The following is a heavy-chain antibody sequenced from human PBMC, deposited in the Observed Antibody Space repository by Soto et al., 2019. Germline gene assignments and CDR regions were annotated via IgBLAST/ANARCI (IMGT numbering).Heavy chain of an antibody. CDR1: GGTFSSYA. V-gene: IGHV1-69*13. Sequence: SVKVSCKASGGTFSSYAISWVRQAPGQGLEWMGGIIPIFGTANYAQKFQGRVTITADESTSTAYMELSSLTSEDTAVYYCARSIVVVPAAIYYYGMDVWGQGTTVTVSS. CDR3: ARSIVVVPAAIYYYGMDV. CDR2: IIPIFGTA. J-gene: IGHJ6*02. D-gene: IGHD2-2*01.